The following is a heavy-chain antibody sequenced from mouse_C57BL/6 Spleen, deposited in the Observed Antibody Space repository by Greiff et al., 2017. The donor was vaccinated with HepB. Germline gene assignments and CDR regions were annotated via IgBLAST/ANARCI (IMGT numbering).Heavy chain of an antibody. V-gene: IGHV1-7*01. Sequence: VQLQQSGAELAKPGASVKLSCKASGYTFTSYWMHWVKQRPGQGLEWIGYINPSSGYTKYNQKFKDKATLTADKSSSTAYMQLSSLTYEESAFYYCARYYSGITTVGGYWGQGTTLTVSS. J-gene: IGHJ2*01. CDR3: ARYYSGITTVGGY. CDR2: INPSSGYT. CDR1: GYTFTSYW. D-gene: IGHD1-1*01.